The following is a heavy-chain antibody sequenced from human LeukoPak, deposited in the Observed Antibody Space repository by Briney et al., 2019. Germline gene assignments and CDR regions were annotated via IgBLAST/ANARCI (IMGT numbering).Heavy chain of an antibody. CDR3: ARGGLLWFGELLIDGSNWFDP. CDR1: GYTFANYY. J-gene: IGHJ5*02. V-gene: IGHV1-46*01. Sequence: EASVKISCKASGYTFANYYIHVVRQAPGQGLEWMGLINPSGGSTNYAQKFQGRVTTTRDTSTSTVYMELSSLRSEDTAVYYCARGGLLWFGELLIDGSNWFDPWGQGTLVIVSS. D-gene: IGHD3-10*01. CDR2: INPSGGST.